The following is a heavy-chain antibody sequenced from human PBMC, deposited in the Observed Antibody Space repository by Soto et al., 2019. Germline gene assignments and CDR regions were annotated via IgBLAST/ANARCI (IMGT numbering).Heavy chain of an antibody. Sequence: QVQLVQSGAEVKKPGASVKVSCKASGYTFTSYGISWVRQAPGQGLEWMGWISAYNGNINYAQKLQGRVTMTTDTSTSTAYMELRSLRSDDTAVYYCARVVKSGEGYYYYYYYMDVWGKGTTVTVSS. CDR3: ARVVKSGEGYYYYYYYMDV. CDR1: GYTFTSYG. CDR2: ISAYNGNI. J-gene: IGHJ6*03. D-gene: IGHD2-15*01. V-gene: IGHV1-18*01.